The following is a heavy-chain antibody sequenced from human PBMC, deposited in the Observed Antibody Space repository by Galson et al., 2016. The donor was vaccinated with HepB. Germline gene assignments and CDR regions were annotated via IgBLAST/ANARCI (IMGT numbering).Heavy chain of an antibody. CDR2: ITGSPLSV. CDR3: AKDRQVTY. D-gene: IGHD3-10*01. J-gene: IGHJ4*02. Sequence: SLRLSCAAAGFTFSGYTLTWVRQAPGQGLEWVSSITGSPLSVFYADSVRGRFTISRDDSKNRLSLQMDSLRAEDTAVYYCAKDRQVTYWGQGTLVTVSS. CDR1: GFTFSGYT. V-gene: IGHV3-23*01.